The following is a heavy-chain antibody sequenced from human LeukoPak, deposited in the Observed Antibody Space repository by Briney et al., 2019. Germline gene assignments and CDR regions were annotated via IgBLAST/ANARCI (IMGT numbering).Heavy chain of an antibody. V-gene: IGHV4-4*08. J-gene: IGHJ4*02. CDR2: IYTSGST. D-gene: IGHD2-2*01. CDR3: ASQRSYCSSTSCFDFDY. Sequence: SETLSLTCTVSGGSISSYYWSWIRQPPGKGLEWIGYIYTSGSTNYNPSLKSRVTISVDTSKNQFSLKLSSVTAADTAVYYCASQRSYCSSTSCFDFDYWGQGTLVTVSS. CDR1: GGSISSYY.